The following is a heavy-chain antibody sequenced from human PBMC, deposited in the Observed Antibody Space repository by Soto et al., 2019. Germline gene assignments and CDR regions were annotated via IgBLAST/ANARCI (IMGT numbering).Heavy chain of an antibody. CDR3: ARGTAAGWRSDWFDP. J-gene: IGHJ5*02. Sequence: QVQLQQWGAGLLKPSETLSLTCAVYGGSFSGYYWSWIRQPPGKGLEWIGEINHSGSTNYNPSLKSRVTISVDTSKNQFSLTLSSVTAADTAVYYCARGTAAGWRSDWFDPWGQGTLVTVSS. CDR1: GGSFSGYY. V-gene: IGHV4-34*01. D-gene: IGHD6-13*01. CDR2: INHSGST.